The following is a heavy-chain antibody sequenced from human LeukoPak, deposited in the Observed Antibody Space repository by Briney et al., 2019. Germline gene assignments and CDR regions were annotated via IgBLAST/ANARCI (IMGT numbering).Heavy chain of an antibody. J-gene: IGHJ4*02. CDR3: ARGTYPLYYDSSGYYRY. CDR1: GGSFSGYY. D-gene: IGHD3-22*01. CDR2: INHSGST. Sequence: AETLSLTCAVYGGSFSGYYWSWIRQPPGKGLEWIGEINHSGSTNYNPSLKSRVTISVDTSKNQFSLKLSSVTAADTAVYYCARGTYPLYYDSSGYYRYWGQGTLVTVSS. V-gene: IGHV4-34*01.